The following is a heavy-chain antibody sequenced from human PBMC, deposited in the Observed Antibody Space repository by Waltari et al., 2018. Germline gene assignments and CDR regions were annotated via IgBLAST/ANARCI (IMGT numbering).Heavy chain of an antibody. J-gene: IGHJ3*01. D-gene: IGHD3-3*01. V-gene: IGHV4-39*01. Sequence: QVQLQESGPGLLKPSETLSLTCSVSGGSITRSNYYWGWIRQPPGKGLEWIGSVFYNGATYYNPSLKSRVTVSVDTSKNQVSLKLSSVTAADTAVYYCTRASIFGVALDAFDLWGQGTMVSVSS. CDR1: GGSITRSNYY. CDR2: VFYNGAT. CDR3: TRASIFGVALDAFDL.